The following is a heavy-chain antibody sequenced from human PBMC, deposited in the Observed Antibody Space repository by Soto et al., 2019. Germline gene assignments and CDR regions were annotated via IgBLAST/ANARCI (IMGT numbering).Heavy chain of an antibody. D-gene: IGHD2-2*01. Sequence: ASVKVSCKASGYTFTSYAMHWVRQAPGQRLEWMGWINAGNGNTKYSQKFQGRVTITRDTSASTAYMELSSPRSEDTAVYYCARGQIVVVPAAPYYWGQGTLVTVSS. CDR1: GYTFTSYA. V-gene: IGHV1-3*01. CDR3: ARGQIVVVPAAPYY. CDR2: INAGNGNT. J-gene: IGHJ4*02.